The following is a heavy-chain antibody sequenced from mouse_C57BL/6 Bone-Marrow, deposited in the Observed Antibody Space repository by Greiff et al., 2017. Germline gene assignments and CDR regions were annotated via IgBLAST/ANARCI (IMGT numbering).Heavy chain of an antibody. V-gene: IGHV1-42*01. CDR1: GYSFTGYY. D-gene: IGHD4-1*01. J-gene: IGHJ3*01. Sequence: VQLKQSGPELVKPGASVKISCKASGYSFTGYYMNWVKQSPEKSLEWIGEINPSTGGTTYNQKFKAKATLTVDKSSSTAYMQLKSLTSEDSAVYYFAEANWAWFAYWGQGTLVTVSA. CDR3: AEANWAWFAY. CDR2: INPSTGGT.